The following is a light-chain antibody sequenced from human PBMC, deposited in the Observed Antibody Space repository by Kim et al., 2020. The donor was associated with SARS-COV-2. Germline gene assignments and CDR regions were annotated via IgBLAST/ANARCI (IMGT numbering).Light chain of an antibody. CDR1: QSISTY. CDR3: QQTYSTLYS. CDR2: AAS. Sequence: DIQMTQSPSSLSASVGDRVTLTCGASQSISTYLNWYQQKPGKAPKLLISAASRLQSGVPSRFSDSRSGTEFTLTIRSLQPEDFATYDCQQTYSTLYSFGQGTKLEI. J-gene: IGKJ2*03. V-gene: IGKV1-39*01.